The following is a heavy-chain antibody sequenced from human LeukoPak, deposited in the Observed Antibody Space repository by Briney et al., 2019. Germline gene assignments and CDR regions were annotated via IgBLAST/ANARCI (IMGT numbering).Heavy chain of an antibody. CDR1: GASISNYY. Sequence: SETLSLTCAVSGASISNYYWSWIRQPPGKGLEWIGYIYYSGSTNYIPSLKSRVTISADTSKNQFSLKLSSLTAADTAVYYCVRGPDDSSAHDAFDIWGQGTMVTVSS. J-gene: IGHJ3*02. D-gene: IGHD3-22*01. CDR3: VRGPDDSSAHDAFDI. CDR2: IYYSGST. V-gene: IGHV4-59*01.